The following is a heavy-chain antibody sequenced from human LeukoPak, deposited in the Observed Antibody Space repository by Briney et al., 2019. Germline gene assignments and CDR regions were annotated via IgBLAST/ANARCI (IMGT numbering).Heavy chain of an antibody. CDR1: GFTFTNYG. Sequence: GGSLRLSCAASGFTFTNYGMHWVRQAPGKGLEWVAIISFEGRIEYYVDSVKGRFTISRDKSKNTLYLQMNSRRPEDTAVYYCAKERASMGADAFDIWGQGTMVTVSS. D-gene: IGHD1-26*01. V-gene: IGHV3-30*18. CDR3: AKERASMGADAFDI. CDR2: ISFEGRIE. J-gene: IGHJ3*02.